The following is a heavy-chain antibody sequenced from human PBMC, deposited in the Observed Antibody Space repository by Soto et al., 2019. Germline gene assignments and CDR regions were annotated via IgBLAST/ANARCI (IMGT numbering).Heavy chain of an antibody. V-gene: IGHV3-11*01. Sequence: GGSLRLSCAVSGFTFSDYYMSWIRQAQGKGLEWVSYISSSGSTIYYADSVKGRFTISRDNAKNSLYLQMNSLRAEDTAVYYCARDRKGPWSPRDSVDPWGQGTLVTVSS. D-gene: IGHD2-21*02. CDR3: ARDRKGPWSPRDSVDP. CDR1: GFTFSDYY. CDR2: ISSSGSTI. J-gene: IGHJ5*02.